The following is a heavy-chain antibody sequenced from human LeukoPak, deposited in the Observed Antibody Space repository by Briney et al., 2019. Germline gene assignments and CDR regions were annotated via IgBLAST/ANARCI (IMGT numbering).Heavy chain of an antibody. Sequence: PSETLSLTGTVSGGSISSDYWSWIRQPPGKRLEWIGYIYNSWTTNYNPSLKSRVTISLDMPKNQFHLKLTSVTAADTAVYYCARSETWPNRFDPWGQGTLVTVSS. D-gene: IGHD5-12*01. CDR1: GGSISSDY. J-gene: IGHJ5*02. V-gene: IGHV4-4*09. CDR3: ARSETWPNRFDP. CDR2: IYNSWTT.